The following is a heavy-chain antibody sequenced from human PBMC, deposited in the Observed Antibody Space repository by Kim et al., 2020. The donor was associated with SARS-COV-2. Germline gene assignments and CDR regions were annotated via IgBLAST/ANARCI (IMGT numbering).Heavy chain of an antibody. J-gene: IGHJ6*02. CDR3: ARGADYYYYGMDV. V-gene: IGHV3-53*01. Sequence: GGSLRLSCAASGFTVSSNYMSWVRQAPGKGLEWVSVIYSGGSTYYADSVKGRFTISRDNSKNTLYLQMNSLRAEDTAVYYCARGADYYYYGMDVWGQGTTVTVSS. CDR1: GFTVSSNY. CDR2: IYSGGST.